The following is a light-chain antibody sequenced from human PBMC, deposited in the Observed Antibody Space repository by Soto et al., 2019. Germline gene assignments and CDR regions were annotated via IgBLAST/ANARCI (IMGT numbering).Light chain of an antibody. Sequence: QPVLTQPPSASGTPGQRVTISCSGSGSNIGTNTVNWYQQLPGTAPKLLIYSNNQRPSGVPDRFSGSKSGTSASLAISGLQSEDEADYHCAAWDDSLNGPLFGGGTKLTVL. CDR2: SNN. V-gene: IGLV1-44*01. CDR3: AAWDDSLNGPL. J-gene: IGLJ2*01. CDR1: GSNIGTNT.